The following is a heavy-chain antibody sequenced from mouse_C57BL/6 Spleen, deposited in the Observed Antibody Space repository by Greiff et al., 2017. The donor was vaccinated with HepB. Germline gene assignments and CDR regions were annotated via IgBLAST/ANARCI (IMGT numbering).Heavy chain of an antibody. CDR1: GYTFTDYE. Sequence: QVQLQQPGAELVRPGASVTLSCKASGYTFTDYEMHWVKQTPVHGLEWIGAIDPETGGTAYNQKFKGKAILTADKSSSTAYMELRSLTSEDSAVYYCTSIYSNYEGAYWGQGTLVTVSA. J-gene: IGHJ3*01. CDR2: IDPETGGT. CDR3: TSIYSNYEGAY. D-gene: IGHD2-5*01. V-gene: IGHV1-15*01.